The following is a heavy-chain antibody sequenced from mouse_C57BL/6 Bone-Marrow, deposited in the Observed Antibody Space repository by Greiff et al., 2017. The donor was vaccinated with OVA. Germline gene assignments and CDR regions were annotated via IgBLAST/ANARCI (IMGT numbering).Heavy chain of an antibody. J-gene: IGHJ1*03. CDR1: GFTFSDYG. CDR2: ISSGSSTI. Sequence: EVKLMESGGGLVKPGGSLKLSCAASGFTFSDYGMHWFRQAPEKGLEWVAYISSGSSTIYYADTVKGRFTISRDNAKNTLFLQMTSLRSEDTAMYYCARINYWYFDVWGTGTTVTVSS. CDR3: ARINYWYFDV. V-gene: IGHV5-17*01.